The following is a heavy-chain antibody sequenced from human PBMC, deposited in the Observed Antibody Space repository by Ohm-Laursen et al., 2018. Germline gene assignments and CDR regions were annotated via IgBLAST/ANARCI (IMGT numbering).Heavy chain of an antibody. CDR1: GFTFSSYA. CDR2: ITGGGDT. J-gene: IGHJ4*02. V-gene: IGHV3-23*01. D-gene: IGHD3-16*02. Sequence: SLRLSCSASGFTFSSYAMSWVRQAPGKGLEWVSVITGGGDTNYADSVKGRFTIYIDNSKNTLYLQMNSLRAEDTAVYYCMKYVWGSYRCNDYWGQGTLVTVSS. CDR3: MKYVWGSYRCNDY.